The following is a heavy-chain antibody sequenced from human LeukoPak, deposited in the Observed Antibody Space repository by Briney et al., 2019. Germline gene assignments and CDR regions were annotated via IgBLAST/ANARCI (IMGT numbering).Heavy chain of an antibody. D-gene: IGHD3-10*01. CDR3: ARSGSAYYYGMDV. CDR2: IWYDGTDK. CDR1: GFTFSSYG. Sequence: GRSLRLTCAASGFTFSSYGMHWVRQGPGKGLEWVTFIWYDGTDKNYADSVKGRFTISRDNSKNTLYLQMNSLRAEDTAVYYCARSGSAYYYGMDVWGQGTTVTVSS. V-gene: IGHV3-33*01. J-gene: IGHJ6*02.